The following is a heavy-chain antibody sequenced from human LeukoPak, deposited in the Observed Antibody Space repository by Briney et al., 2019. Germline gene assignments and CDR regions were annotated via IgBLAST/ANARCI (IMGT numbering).Heavy chain of an antibody. CDR3: AREVLRYFDWYKGAFDY. CDR1: GYTFTSYG. V-gene: IGHV1-18*01. Sequence: ASVKVSCKASGYTFTSYGISWVRQAPGQGLEWMGWISAYNGNTNYAQKLQGRVTMTTDTSTSTAYMELRSLRSDDTAVYYCAREVLRYFDWYKGAFDYWGQGTLVTVSS. D-gene: IGHD3-9*01. CDR2: ISAYNGNT. J-gene: IGHJ4*02.